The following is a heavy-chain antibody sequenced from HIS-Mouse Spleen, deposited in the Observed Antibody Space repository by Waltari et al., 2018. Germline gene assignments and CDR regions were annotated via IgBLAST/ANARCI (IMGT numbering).Heavy chain of an antibody. D-gene: IGHD3-22*01. V-gene: IGHV4-34*01. CDR2: IKHSGST. Sequence: QVQLQQWGAGLLKPSETLSLTCAVHAGSFSGYYWRWIRQPPGKGLGWMGEIKHSGSTNYNPSLQSRVTMSVDTSKNQFSLKLSAVTAADTAMYYYARAGESSGTTYAFDIWGQGTMVTVSS. CDR3: ARAGESSGTTYAFDI. J-gene: IGHJ3*02. CDR1: AGSFSGYY.